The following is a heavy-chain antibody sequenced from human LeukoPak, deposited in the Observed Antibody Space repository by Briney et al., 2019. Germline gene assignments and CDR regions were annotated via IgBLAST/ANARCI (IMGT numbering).Heavy chain of an antibody. CDR1: GFTFSSYA. J-gene: IGHJ4*02. CDR2: ISGSGGST. D-gene: IGHD2-15*01. V-gene: IGHV3-23*01. Sequence: GGSLRLSCVASGFTFSSYAMSWVRQAPGKGLEWVSAISGSGGSTYYADSVKGRFTISRDNSKNTLYLQMNSLRAEDTAVYYCAKSSVCSGGSCKPGFDYWGQGTLVTVSS. CDR3: AKSSVCSGGSCKPGFDY.